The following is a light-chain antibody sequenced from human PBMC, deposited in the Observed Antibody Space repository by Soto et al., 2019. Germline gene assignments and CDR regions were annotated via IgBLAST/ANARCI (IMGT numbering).Light chain of an antibody. CDR1: QNIYTW. CDR2: KAS. J-gene: IGKJ1*01. CDR3: QQYKSYPWT. V-gene: IGKV1-5*03. Sequence: DIQMTQSPSTMSASVGERVTITCRARQNIYTWLAWYQQKPGKAPNLLIYKASSLKSGVPSRFSGSGSGTEFSLTISSLQPDDFATYHCQQYKSYPWTFGQGTKVEIK.